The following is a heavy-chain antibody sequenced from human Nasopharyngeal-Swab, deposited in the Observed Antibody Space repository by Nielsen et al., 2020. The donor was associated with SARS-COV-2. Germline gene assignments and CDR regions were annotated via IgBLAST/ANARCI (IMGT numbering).Heavy chain of an antibody. CDR2: IKQSGSGQ. V-gene: IGHV3-7*01. CDR1: GFTFRSYW. CDR3: ARYCSTTSCPRGFDY. J-gene: IGHJ4*02. Sequence: GESLKISCAASGFTFRSYWMSCVRQAPGKGLEWVAHIKQSGSGQYYVDSVKGRFTISRDNAKNSLSLQMNSLRAEDTAVYYCARYCSTTSCPRGFDYWGQGTLVTVSS. D-gene: IGHD2-2*01.